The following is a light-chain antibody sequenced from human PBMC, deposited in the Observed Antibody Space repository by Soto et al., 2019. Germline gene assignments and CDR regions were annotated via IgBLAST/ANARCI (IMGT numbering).Light chain of an antibody. Sequence: DIHLTQSPSFLSASVGYRFTITCRASQGVANYFAWYQQKPGKAPNLLIYAASTLQGGVPSRFRGSGSGTEFTLTISSLQPEDFETYYCQQLNSYPLTFGGGTKVDIK. CDR3: QQLNSYPLT. CDR1: QGVANY. CDR2: AAS. J-gene: IGKJ4*01. V-gene: IGKV1-9*01.